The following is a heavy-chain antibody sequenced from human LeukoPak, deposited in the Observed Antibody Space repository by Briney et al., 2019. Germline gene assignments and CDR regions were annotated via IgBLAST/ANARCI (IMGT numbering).Heavy chain of an antibody. D-gene: IGHD6-13*01. CDR1: GYTFTSYG. CDR3: ARDRGIAASWRYYYGMDV. CDR2: ISAYNGNT. V-gene: IGHV1-18*01. Sequence: ASVKVSYKASGYTFTSYGISWVRQAPGQGLEWMGWISAYNGNTNYAQKLQGRVTMTTDTSTGTAYMELRSLRSDDTAVYYCARDRGIAASWRYYYGMDVWGQGTTVTVSS. J-gene: IGHJ6*02.